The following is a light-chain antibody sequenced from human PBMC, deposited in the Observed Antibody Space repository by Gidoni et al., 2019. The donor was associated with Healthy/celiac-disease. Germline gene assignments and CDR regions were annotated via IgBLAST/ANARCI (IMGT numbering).Light chain of an antibody. Sequence: DIQMTQSPSSLSASVGDRVTITCRASQSISSYLNWYQQKPGKAPKLLIYAASSFQSGFPSRFSGSGSGTDFTLTISSLQPEDFATYYCQRSYNTPLCTFGPGTKVEIK. CDR1: QSISSY. V-gene: IGKV1-39*01. J-gene: IGKJ3*01. CDR3: QRSYNTPLCT. CDR2: AAS.